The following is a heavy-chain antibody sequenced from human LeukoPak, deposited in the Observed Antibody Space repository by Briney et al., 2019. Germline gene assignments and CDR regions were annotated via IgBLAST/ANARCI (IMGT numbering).Heavy chain of an antibody. D-gene: IGHD3-22*01. Sequence: ASETLSLTCAISGGSISSGGYSWSWIRQPPGKGLEWIGCIYHSGSTYYNPSLKSRVNISVDRSKNQFSLKLSSVTAADTAVYYCARALSYYYDSSGYWDYFDYWGQGTLVTVSS. CDR2: IYHSGST. CDR3: ARALSYYYDSSGYWDYFDY. V-gene: IGHV4-30-2*01. J-gene: IGHJ4*02. CDR1: GGSISSGGYS.